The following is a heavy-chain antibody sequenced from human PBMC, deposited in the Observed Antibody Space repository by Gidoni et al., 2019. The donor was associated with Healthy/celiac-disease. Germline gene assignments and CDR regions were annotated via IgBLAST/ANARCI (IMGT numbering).Heavy chain of an antibody. Sequence: EVQLVESGGGVVQPGGSLRLSCAASGFPFDDYAMHWVRQAPGKGLEWVSLISGDGGSTYYADSVKGRFTISRDNSKNSLYLQMNSLRTEDTALYYCAKDPSNLLWFGELSDYYYGMDVWGQGTTVTVSS. CDR3: AKDPSNLLWFGELSDYYYGMDV. D-gene: IGHD3-10*01. CDR2: ISGDGGST. V-gene: IGHV3-43*02. CDR1: GFPFDDYA. J-gene: IGHJ6*02.